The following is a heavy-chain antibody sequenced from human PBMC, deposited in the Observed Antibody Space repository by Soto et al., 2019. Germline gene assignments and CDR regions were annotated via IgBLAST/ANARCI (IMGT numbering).Heavy chain of an antibody. CDR2: IIPIFGTA. D-gene: IGHD5-12*01. CDR1: GGTFSSYA. J-gene: IGHJ6*02. Sequence: QVQLVQSGAEVKKPGSSVKVSCKASGGTFSSYAISWVRQAPGQGLEWMGGIIPIFGTANYAQKFQGSVTITADESTSTAYMELSSLRSEDTAVYYCARRTLVATSDYYYYYGMDVWGQGTTVTVSS. CDR3: ARRTLVATSDYYYYYGMDV. V-gene: IGHV1-69*01.